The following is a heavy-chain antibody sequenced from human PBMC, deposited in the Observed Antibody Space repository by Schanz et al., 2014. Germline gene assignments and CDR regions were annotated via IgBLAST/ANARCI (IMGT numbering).Heavy chain of an antibody. CDR1: GYTFTSYD. CDR2: MNPNSGNT. V-gene: IGHV1-8*02. D-gene: IGHD6-13*01. J-gene: IGHJ4*02. CDR3: ARDGEAAAGCDY. Sequence: QLMQSGSEVKKPGASVKVSCEASGYTFTSYDINWVRQAPGQGLEWMGWMNPNSGNTGYAQRFQGRVTMTRHTSISTAYMELSSLRSEDTAVYYCARDGEAAAGCDYWGQGTLVTVSS.